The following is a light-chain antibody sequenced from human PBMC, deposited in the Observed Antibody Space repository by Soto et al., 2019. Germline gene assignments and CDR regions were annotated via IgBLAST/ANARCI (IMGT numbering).Light chain of an antibody. V-gene: IGKV1-5*01. J-gene: IGKJ1*01. CDR1: QIISSW. CDR3: QQCYSYPWT. CDR2: DAS. Sequence: DIQMTQSPSTLSASVGDRVTITCRATQIISSWLAWYQQKPGKAPKLLIYDASTLESGVPSRFSGSGSGTEFTLTISSLQPDDFATYFCQQCYSYPWTFGQGTKVDIK.